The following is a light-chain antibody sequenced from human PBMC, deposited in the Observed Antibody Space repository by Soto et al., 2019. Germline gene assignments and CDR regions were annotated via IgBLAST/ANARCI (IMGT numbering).Light chain of an antibody. V-gene: IGKV1-39*01. J-gene: IGKJ1*01. CDR3: QQSHNTPRT. CDR2: SAS. Sequence: DIPMTQSPSSLSASVGDRVTITCRASQSVSNLLNWYQQKPGKAPKLLIYSASSLQSGVPSRFSGSGSGTDFTLTISSLQPEDFATYYCQQSHNTPRTFGQGTKVDIK. CDR1: QSVSNL.